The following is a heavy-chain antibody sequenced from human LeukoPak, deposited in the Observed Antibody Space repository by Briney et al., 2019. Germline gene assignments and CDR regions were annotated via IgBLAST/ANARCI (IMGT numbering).Heavy chain of an antibody. CDR3: AKDRYSSGWGYFDY. CDR1: GFTFRSYS. D-gene: IGHD6-19*01. Sequence: GGSLRLSCAASGFTFRSYSMNWVRQAPGKGLEWVSYISSSSSTIYYADSVKGRFTISRDNSKNTLYLQMNSLRANDTAVYYCAKDRYSSGWGYFDYWGRGTLVTVSS. J-gene: IGHJ4*02. CDR2: ISSSSSTI. V-gene: IGHV3-48*01.